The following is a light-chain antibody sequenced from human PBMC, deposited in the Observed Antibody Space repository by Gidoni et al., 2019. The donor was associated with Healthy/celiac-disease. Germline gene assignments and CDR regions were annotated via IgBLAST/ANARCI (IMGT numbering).Light chain of an antibody. V-gene: IGLV2-23*02. Sequence: QSALTQPASVSGSPGQSITISCTGTSSDVGSYNLVSWYQQHPGKAPKPMIYEVSKRPSGVSNRCSGSKSGNTASLTISGLQAEDEADYYCCSYAGSSTWVFGGGTKLTGL. CDR3: CSYAGSSTWV. CDR2: EVS. CDR1: SSDVGSYNL. J-gene: IGLJ3*02.